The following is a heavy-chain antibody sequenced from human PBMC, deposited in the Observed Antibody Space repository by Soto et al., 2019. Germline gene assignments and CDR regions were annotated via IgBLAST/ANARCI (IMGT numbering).Heavy chain of an antibody. V-gene: IGHV1-3*01. CDR3: ARDWTHYDSSGPGDY. CDR2: INAGNGDT. Sequence: ASVKVSCKASGYTFTSYPMHWVRQSPGQGLEWMGWINAGNGDTKYSQKFQGRVTITRDTSANTAYMELSSLRSEDTAVFYCARDWTHYDSSGPGDYWGQGTLVTVSS. CDR1: GYTFTSYP. J-gene: IGHJ4*02. D-gene: IGHD3-22*01.